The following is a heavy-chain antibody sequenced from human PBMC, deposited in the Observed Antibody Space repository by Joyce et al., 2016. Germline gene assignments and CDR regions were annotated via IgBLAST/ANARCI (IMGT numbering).Heavy chain of an antibody. Sequence: QLVESGGGVVKPGGSLRLSCEASGSTFSTSSMSWFRQAPGKGLEWVAAIRDTSYYICHAETVRGRFTVSRDNAKKTLYLQMNSLRAEDSAVFYCARGGISYYYAMDVWGQGTTVTVSS. CDR2: IRDTSYYI. CDR1: GSTFSTSS. J-gene: IGHJ6*02. D-gene: IGHD3-16*01. V-gene: IGHV3-21*01. CDR3: ARGGISYYYAMDV.